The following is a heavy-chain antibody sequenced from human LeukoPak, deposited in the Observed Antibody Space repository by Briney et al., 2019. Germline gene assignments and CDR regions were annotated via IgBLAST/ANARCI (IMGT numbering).Heavy chain of an antibody. CDR1: GYTFTTAG. J-gene: IGHJ5*02. CDR2: ISTYHGNT. V-gene: IGHV1-18*01. CDR3: ARGLEWLTRRHTWFDP. D-gene: IGHD3-3*01. Sequence: ASVKVSCKASGYTFTTAGIGWVRQAPGQVLEWTGWISTYHGNTNYAQIFQDRVTLTTDTSTSTAYMELRSLRSDDTAVYYCARGLEWLTRRHTWFDPWGQGTLVTVSS.